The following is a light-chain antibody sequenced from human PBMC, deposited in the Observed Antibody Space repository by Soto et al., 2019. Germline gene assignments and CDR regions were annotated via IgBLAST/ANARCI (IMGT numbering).Light chain of an antibody. CDR3: SSYADSNNLV. J-gene: IGLJ1*01. CDR2: AVS. CDR1: SNDVGGYNY. V-gene: IGLV2-8*01. Sequence: QSALTQPPSASGSPGQSVTISCTGTSNDVGGYNYVSWYQQHPGKAPKVLIYAVSKRPSGVPDRFSGSKSGNTASLTVSGLQADDEADYYCSSYADSNNLVFGTGTKVTVL.